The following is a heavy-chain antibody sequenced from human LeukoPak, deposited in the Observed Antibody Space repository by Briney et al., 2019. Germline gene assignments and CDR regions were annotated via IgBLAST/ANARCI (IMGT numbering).Heavy chain of an antibody. CDR3: ASCPYYYDSSGYSS. CDR1: DFSISSGYY. D-gene: IGHD3-22*01. J-gene: IGHJ5*02. V-gene: IGHV4-38-2*02. CDR2: IYRSGST. Sequence: SETLSFTCTVSDFSISSGYYWGWIRQPPGQGLEWIGNIYRSGSTYYNPSLKSRVTISVDTSKNQFSLKLNSVTAADTAVYFCASCPYYYDSSGYSSWGQGTLVTVSS.